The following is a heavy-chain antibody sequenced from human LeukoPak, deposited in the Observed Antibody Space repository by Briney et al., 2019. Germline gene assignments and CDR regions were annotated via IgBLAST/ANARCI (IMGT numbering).Heavy chain of an antibody. Sequence: ASVKVSCKASGYTFTSYGISWVRQAPGQGLEWMGWISAYNGNTNYAQKLQGRVTMTTDTSTSTAYMELRSLRSDDTAVYYCARGPYYYDSSGHSDYWGQGTLVTVSS. CDR3: ARGPYYYDSSGHSDY. CDR1: GYTFTSYG. J-gene: IGHJ4*02. CDR2: ISAYNGNT. D-gene: IGHD3-22*01. V-gene: IGHV1-18*01.